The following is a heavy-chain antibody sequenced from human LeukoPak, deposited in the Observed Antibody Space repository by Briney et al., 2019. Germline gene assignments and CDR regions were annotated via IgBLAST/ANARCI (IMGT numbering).Heavy chain of an antibody. CDR3: ARHARDSGSYSLDAFDI. Sequence: GEPLQISFQGFGFRFTSLWIGWVRPMTGKGPGWMGMIYPGDSDTRYSPSFQGQVTISADKSISTAYLQWSSLKASDTAMYYCARHARDSGSYSLDAFDIWGQGTMVTVSS. CDR2: IYPGDSDT. D-gene: IGHD1-26*01. J-gene: IGHJ3*02. V-gene: IGHV5-51*01. CDR1: GFRFTSLW.